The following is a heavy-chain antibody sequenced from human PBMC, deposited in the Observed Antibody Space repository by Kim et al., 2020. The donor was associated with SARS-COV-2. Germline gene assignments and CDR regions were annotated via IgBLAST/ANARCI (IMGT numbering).Heavy chain of an antibody. Sequence: ASVKVSCKASGYTFTNYAMHWVRQAPGQRLEWMGWINAGNGNTKYSQKFQGRVTITRDTSASTAYMELSSLRSEDTAVYYCAAEIPATVKGFDYWGQGTLVTVSS. D-gene: IGHD6-13*01. CDR2: INAGNGNT. CDR3: AAEIPATVKGFDY. J-gene: IGHJ4*02. CDR1: GYTFTNYA. V-gene: IGHV1-3*01.